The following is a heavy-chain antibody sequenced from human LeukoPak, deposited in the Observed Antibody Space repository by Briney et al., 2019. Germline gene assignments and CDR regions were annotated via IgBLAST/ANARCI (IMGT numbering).Heavy chain of an antibody. D-gene: IGHD4-17*01. Sequence: PGGSLRLSCAASGFTFSSYGMSWVRQAPGKGLEWVSAISGSGGSTYYADSVKGRFTISRDNSKNTLYLQMNSLRAEDTAIYYCAKRGTVTTFGHYDYWGQGTLVTVSS. V-gene: IGHV3-23*01. CDR1: GFTFSSYG. J-gene: IGHJ4*02. CDR2: ISGSGGST. CDR3: AKRGTVTTFGHYDY.